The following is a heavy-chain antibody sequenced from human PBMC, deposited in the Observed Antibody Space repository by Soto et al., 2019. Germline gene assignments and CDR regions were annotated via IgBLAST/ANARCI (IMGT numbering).Heavy chain of an antibody. Sequence: GGSLRLSCAASGFTFSSYAMSWVRQAPWKGLEWVSAISGSGGSTYYADSVKGRFTISRDNSKNTLYLQMNSLRAEDTAVYYCAKEYYDFWSGPRSYYMDVWGKGTTVTVSS. CDR2: ISGSGGST. J-gene: IGHJ6*03. V-gene: IGHV3-23*01. D-gene: IGHD3-3*01. CDR1: GFTFSSYA. CDR3: AKEYYDFWSGPRSYYMDV.